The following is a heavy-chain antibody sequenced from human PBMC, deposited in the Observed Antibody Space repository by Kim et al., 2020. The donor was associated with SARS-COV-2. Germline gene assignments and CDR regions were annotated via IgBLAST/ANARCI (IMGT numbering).Heavy chain of an antibody. CDR1: GYTFTSYD. D-gene: IGHD3-3*01. CDR2: MNPNSGNT. Sequence: ASVKVSCKASGYTFTSYDINWVRQATGQGLEWMGWMNPNSGNTGYAQKFQGRVTMTRNTSIRTAYMELSSRRSEDTAVYYCARGLRREITIFGVITHYGMDVWGQGTTVTVSS. J-gene: IGHJ6*02. V-gene: IGHV1-8*01. CDR3: ARGLRREITIFGVITHYGMDV.